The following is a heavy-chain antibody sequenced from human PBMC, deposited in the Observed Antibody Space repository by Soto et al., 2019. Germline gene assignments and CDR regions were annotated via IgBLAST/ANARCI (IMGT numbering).Heavy chain of an antibody. J-gene: IGHJ5*02. CDR2: IWYDGSNK. CDR3: ASGFYCSSTSCYEDWFDP. CDR1: GFTFSSYG. V-gene: IGHV3-33*01. D-gene: IGHD2-2*01. Sequence: QVQLVESGGGVVQPGRSLRLSCAASGFTFSSYGRHWVRQAPGKGLEWVAVIWYDGSNKYYADSVKGRFTISRDNSKNTLYLQMNSLRAEDTAVYYCASGFYCSSTSCYEDWFDPWGQGTLVTVSS.